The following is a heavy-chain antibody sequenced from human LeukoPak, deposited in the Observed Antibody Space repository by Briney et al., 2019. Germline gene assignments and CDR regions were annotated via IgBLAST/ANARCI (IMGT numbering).Heavy chain of an antibody. CDR3: ARARVGATSDDALDI. CDR1: GGSISTYY. J-gene: IGHJ3*02. D-gene: IGHD1-26*01. Sequence: SETLSLTCTVSGGSISTYYWSWIRQPPGKGLEWIGYIHYSGRTSYNPSLRSRVTISGDMSKNQFSLKLSSVIAADTAVYYCARARVGATSDDALDIWGQGTMVTVSS. CDR2: IHYSGRT. V-gene: IGHV4-59*01.